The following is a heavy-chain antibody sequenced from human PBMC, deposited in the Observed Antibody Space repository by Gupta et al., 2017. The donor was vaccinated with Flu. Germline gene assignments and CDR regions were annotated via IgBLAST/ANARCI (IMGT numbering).Heavy chain of an antibody. D-gene: IGHD2-2*01. CDR2: IFEGGTP. Sequence: IGGIFEGGTPYYNPTLRSRITMSVDTSNNQYSPKLSSVTVADTAVYYCARQDIWGYCSRSTCYPTAYPDWFDPWGQGTLVTVSS. V-gene: IGHV4-39*01. J-gene: IGHJ5*02. CDR3: ARQDIWGYCSRSTCYPTAYPDWFDP.